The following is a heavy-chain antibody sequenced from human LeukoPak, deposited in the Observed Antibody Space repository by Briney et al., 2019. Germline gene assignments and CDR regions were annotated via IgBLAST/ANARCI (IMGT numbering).Heavy chain of an antibody. J-gene: IGHJ5*02. Sequence: SVKVSCKASGGTFSSYAISWVRQAPGQGLEWMGGIIPIFGTANYAQKFQGRVTITADESASTAYMELSSLRSEDTAVYYCARSLTVTMVWFDPWGQGTLVTVSS. CDR2: IIPIFGTA. D-gene: IGHD4-11*01. CDR1: GGTFSSYA. V-gene: IGHV1-69*13. CDR3: ARSLTVTMVWFDP.